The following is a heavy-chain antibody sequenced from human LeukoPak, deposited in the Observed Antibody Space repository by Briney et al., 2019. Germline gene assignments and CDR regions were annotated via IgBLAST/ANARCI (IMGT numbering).Heavy chain of an antibody. CDR3: ARGVYVNY. CDR1: GGSFSGYY. CDR2: INHSGST. V-gene: IGHV4-34*01. J-gene: IGHJ4*02. Sequence: SETLSLTCAVYGGSFSGYYWSWIRQPPGKGLVWIGEINHSGSTNYNPSLKSRVTISVDTSKNQFSLKLSSVTAADTAVYYCARGVYVNYWGQGTLVTVSS. D-gene: IGHD5/OR15-5a*01.